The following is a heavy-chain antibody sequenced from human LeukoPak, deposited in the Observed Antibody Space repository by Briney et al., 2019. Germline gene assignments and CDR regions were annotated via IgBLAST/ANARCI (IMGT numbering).Heavy chain of an antibody. D-gene: IGHD1-26*01. V-gene: IGHV5-51*01. J-gene: IGHJ4*02. CDR1: CYGFSYYL. CDR2: IHPGVSDT. CDR3: VFPSSGSPFDF. Sequence: GASLKTSIEGACYGFSYYLLGLGRQMPGRGLQMMGTIHPGVSDTRYTTSVQGQVTISADQSTRTAYLQWSRLKASHTAMYYCVFPSSGSPFDFWGEGTLVTVSS.